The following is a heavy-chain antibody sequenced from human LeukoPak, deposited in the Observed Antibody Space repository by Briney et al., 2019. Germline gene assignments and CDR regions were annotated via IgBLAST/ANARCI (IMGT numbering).Heavy chain of an antibody. CDR3: ARSLTGTTPRDY. D-gene: IGHD1-7*01. Sequence: ASVKVSCKASGYTFTGYYMHWVRQAPGQGFEWMGWINPNSGGTNYAQKFQGRVTMTRDTSISTAYMELSRLRSDDTAVYYCARSLTGTTPRDYWGQGTLVTVSS. CDR1: GYTFTGYY. J-gene: IGHJ4*02. V-gene: IGHV1-2*02. CDR2: INPNSGGT.